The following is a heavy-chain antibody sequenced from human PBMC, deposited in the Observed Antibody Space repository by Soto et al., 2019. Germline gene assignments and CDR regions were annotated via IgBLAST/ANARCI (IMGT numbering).Heavy chain of an antibody. CDR2: VNASNGNP. CDR1: GYTFTSHG. V-gene: IGHV1-18*01. D-gene: IGHD6-19*01. Sequence: QVQLVQSGAEVKKPGASVKVSCKASGYTFTSHGISWVRQAPGQGLEGRGWVNASNGNPNYAQKFQGRATMTTDTSTSTAYMELRSLRSDDTAVYYCAREAVSGRTGFDYWGQGTLVTVSS. J-gene: IGHJ4*02. CDR3: AREAVSGRTGFDY.